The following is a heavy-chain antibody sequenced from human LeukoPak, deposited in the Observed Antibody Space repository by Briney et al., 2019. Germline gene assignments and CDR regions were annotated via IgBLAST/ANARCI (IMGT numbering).Heavy chain of an antibody. D-gene: IGHD5-18*01. V-gene: IGHV3-48*01. CDR1: GFTFSSYS. CDR2: IISSSSTI. J-gene: IGHJ3*02. Sequence: PGGSLRLSCAASGFTFSSYSMNWVRQAPGKGLERVSYIISSSSTIYYADSVKGRFTISRDNGKNSLYLQMNSLRAADTGVYYCASQLGDASDIWGQGTMVTVSS. CDR3: ASQLGDASDI.